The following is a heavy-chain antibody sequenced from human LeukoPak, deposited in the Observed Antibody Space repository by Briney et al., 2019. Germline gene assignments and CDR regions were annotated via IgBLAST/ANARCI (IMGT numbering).Heavy chain of an antibody. CDR1: GYTFTNHY. V-gene: IGHV1-2*02. J-gene: IGHJ5*02. CDR2: MNPNSGNT. CDR3: ARGSWNDYYWFDP. D-gene: IGHD1-1*01. Sequence: ASVKVSCKASGYTFTNHYMHWVRQAPGQGLEWLGWMNPNSGNTGYAQKFQGRVTMTRDTSISTAYMELSRLRSDDTAVYYCARGSWNDYYWFDPWGQGTLVTVSS.